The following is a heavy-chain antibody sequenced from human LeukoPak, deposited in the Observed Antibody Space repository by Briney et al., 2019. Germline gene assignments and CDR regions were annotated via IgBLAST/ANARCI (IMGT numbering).Heavy chain of an antibody. Sequence: PSETLSLTCTVSGGSISSYYWSWIRQPPGKGLEWIGYIYYSGSTNYNPSLKSRVTISVDTSKNQFSLKLTSVTAADTAVYYCARGPGVSPLDYWGQGTLVTVSS. CDR2: IYYSGST. CDR1: GGSISSYY. J-gene: IGHJ4*02. V-gene: IGHV4-59*12. CDR3: ARGPGVSPLDY. D-gene: IGHD2-8*01.